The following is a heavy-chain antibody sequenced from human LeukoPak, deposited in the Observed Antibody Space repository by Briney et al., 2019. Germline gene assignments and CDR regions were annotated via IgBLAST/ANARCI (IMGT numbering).Heavy chain of an antibody. Sequence: KPSETLSLTCTVSGGSISSYYWTWIRQPPGKGLEWIVNIYHSGRTNYYPSLKSRLNISIDTSKNQFSLKLTSVTAADTAVYYCARCTLATEDRGSGMDVWGQGTTVTVSS. CDR2: IYHSGRT. V-gene: IGHV4-59*01. CDR3: ARCTLATEDRGSGMDV. J-gene: IGHJ6*02. D-gene: IGHD3-10*01. CDR1: GGSISSYY.